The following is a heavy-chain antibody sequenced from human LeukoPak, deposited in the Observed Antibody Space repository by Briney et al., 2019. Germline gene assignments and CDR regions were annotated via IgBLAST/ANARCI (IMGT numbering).Heavy chain of an antibody. Sequence: SETLSLTCTVSGGSISSYYWSWIRQPPGKGLEWIGYIHYSGSTNYNPSLKSRVTISVDTSKNQFSLKVSSVTAADTAVYYCARGVAAAGHSEFYYNYGMDVWGQGTTVTVSS. CDR2: IHYSGST. D-gene: IGHD6-13*01. V-gene: IGHV4-59*12. CDR3: ARGVAAAGHSEFYYNYGMDV. CDR1: GGSISSYY. J-gene: IGHJ6*02.